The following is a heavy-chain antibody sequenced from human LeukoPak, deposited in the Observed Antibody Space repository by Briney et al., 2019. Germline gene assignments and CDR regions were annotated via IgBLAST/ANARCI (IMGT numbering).Heavy chain of an antibody. CDR2: ISYDGSQK. D-gene: IGHD3-3*01. Sequence: TGGSLRLSCGVSGFIFGDYAMHWVRQAPGKGPEWVSVISYDGSQKYYADSVKGRFTISRDNSKNTLYLQMSSLRAEDMAVYYCARGRGLGVVSPYFDYWGQGTLVTVSS. V-gene: IGHV3-30-3*01. CDR1: GFIFGDYA. CDR3: ARGRGLGVVSPYFDY. J-gene: IGHJ4*02.